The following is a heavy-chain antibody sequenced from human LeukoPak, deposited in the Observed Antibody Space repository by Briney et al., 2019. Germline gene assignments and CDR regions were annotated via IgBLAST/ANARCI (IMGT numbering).Heavy chain of an antibody. CDR1: GYTLTELS. D-gene: IGHD6-19*01. CDR3: ARSGWLVYSFDY. CDR2: INPNSGGT. Sequence: ASVKVSCKVSGYTLTELSMHWVRQAPGQGLEWMGWINPNSGGTNYAQKFQGRVTMTRDTSISTAYMELSRLRSDDTAVYYCARSGWLVYSFDYWGQGTLVTVSS. J-gene: IGHJ4*02. V-gene: IGHV1-2*02.